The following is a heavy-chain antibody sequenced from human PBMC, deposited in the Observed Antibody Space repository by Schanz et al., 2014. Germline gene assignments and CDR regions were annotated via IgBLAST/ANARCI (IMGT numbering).Heavy chain of an antibody. J-gene: IGHJ4*02. CDR3: ASSGAGYSSSWDFDY. D-gene: IGHD6-13*01. CDR1: GYTFTSHG. V-gene: IGHV1-18*01. Sequence: QVQLVQSGAEVKKPGASVKVSCKASGYTFTSHGISWVRQAPGQGLEWMGWITAYNGNTNYAQKLQGRVTITADKSTFTAYMDVSSLRSEDTAVYYCASSGAGYSSSWDFDYWGQGTLXTVSS. CDR2: ITAYNGNT.